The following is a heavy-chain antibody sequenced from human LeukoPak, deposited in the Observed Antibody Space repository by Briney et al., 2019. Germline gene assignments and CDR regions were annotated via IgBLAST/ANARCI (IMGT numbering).Heavy chain of an antibody. Sequence: ASVKVSCKASGYTFTGYYMHWVRQAPGQGLEWMGWINPNSGGTNYAQKFQGWVTMTRDTSISTAYMELSRLRSDDTAVYHCARGHIAVAGTSRYYYYYYGMDVWGQGTTVTVSS. CDR1: GYTFTGYY. J-gene: IGHJ6*02. CDR3: ARGHIAVAGTSRYYYYYYGMDV. V-gene: IGHV1-2*04. D-gene: IGHD6-19*01. CDR2: INPNSGGT.